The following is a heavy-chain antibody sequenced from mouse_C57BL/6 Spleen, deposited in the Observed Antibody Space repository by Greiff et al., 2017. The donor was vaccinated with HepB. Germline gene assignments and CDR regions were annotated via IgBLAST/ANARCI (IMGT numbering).Heavy chain of an antibody. D-gene: IGHD2-5*01. V-gene: IGHV1-82*01. Sequence: QVQLQQSGPELVKPGASVKISCKASGYAFSSSWMNWVKQRPGKGLEWIGRIYPGDGDTNYNGKFKGKATLTADKSSSTAYMQLSSLTSEDSAVYFCARGIYYSNGDYWGQGTSVTVSS. CDR2: IYPGDGDT. CDR3: ARGIYYSNGDY. J-gene: IGHJ4*01. CDR1: GYAFSSSW.